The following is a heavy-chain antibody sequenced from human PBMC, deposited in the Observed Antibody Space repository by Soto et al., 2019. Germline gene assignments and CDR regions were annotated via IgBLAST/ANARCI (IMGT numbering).Heavy chain of an antibody. Sequence: GGSLRLSCAASGSPFSSYAMSWARQAPGKGLEWVSSIGVSSDAYYADSVKGRFTISRDNSRNTLYLQMNSLRAEDTALYYCAKNYFFDSWGQGTLVTVSS. CDR1: GSPFSSYA. CDR3: AKNYFFDS. CDR2: IGVSSDA. V-gene: IGHV3-23*01. J-gene: IGHJ4*02.